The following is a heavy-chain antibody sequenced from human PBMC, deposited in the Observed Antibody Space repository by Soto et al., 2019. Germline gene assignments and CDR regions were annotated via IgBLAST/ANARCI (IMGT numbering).Heavy chain of an antibody. D-gene: IGHD6-13*01. CDR2: INHSGST. CDR3: ASVRAYSSSWYSFSGRFDP. CDR1: GGSFSGYY. J-gene: IGHJ5*02. Sequence: SETLSLTCAVYGGSFSGYYWSWIRQPPGKGLEWIGEINHSGSTNYNPSLKSRVTISVDTSKNQFSLKLSSVTAADTAVYYCASVRAYSSSWYSFSGRFDPWGQGTLVTVSS. V-gene: IGHV4-34*01.